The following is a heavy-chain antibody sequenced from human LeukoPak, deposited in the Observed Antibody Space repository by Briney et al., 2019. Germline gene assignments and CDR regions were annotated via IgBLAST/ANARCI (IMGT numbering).Heavy chain of an antibody. Sequence: GESLKISCKGSGYSFTNYWIAWVRQMPGKGLEWMGIIYPVDSDTRYNPSFQGQVTISADKSISTAYLQWSSLKASDTAMYYCTRARYYGDTYYFDYWGQGTLVTVSS. V-gene: IGHV5-51*01. D-gene: IGHD4-17*01. CDR2: IYPVDSDT. CDR1: GYSFTNYW. J-gene: IGHJ4*02. CDR3: TRARYYGDTYYFDY.